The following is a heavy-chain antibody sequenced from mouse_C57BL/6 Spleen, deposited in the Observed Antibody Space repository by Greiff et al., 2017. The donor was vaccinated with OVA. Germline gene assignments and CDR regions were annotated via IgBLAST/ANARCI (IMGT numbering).Heavy chain of an antibody. CDR1: GYTFTSYW. D-gene: IGHD1-1*01. V-gene: IGHV1-7*01. Sequence: QVQLKQSGAELAKPGASVKLSCTASGYTFTSYWMHWVQQRPGPGLEWIGYINPSSGYTKYNQKFKDKATLTADKSSSTAYMQLSSLTYEDSAVYYCARIPYYYGSSRDYFDYWGQGTTLTVSS. CDR2: INPSSGYT. CDR3: ARIPYYYGSSRDYFDY. J-gene: IGHJ2*01.